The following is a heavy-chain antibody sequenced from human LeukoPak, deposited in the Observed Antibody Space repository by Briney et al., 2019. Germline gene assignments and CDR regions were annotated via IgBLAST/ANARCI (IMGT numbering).Heavy chain of an antibody. V-gene: IGHV3-21*01. Sequence: GGSLRLSCAASGFTFRSYSMNWVRQAPGKGLEWVSSISSSSSHIYYADPVKGRFTISRDNAKNSLYLQMNSLRAEDTAVYFCARSDYCGGDCYSSLSNYWGQGTLVTVSS. CDR1: GFTFRSYS. D-gene: IGHD2-21*02. CDR2: ISSSSSHI. J-gene: IGHJ4*02. CDR3: ARSDYCGGDCYSSLSNY.